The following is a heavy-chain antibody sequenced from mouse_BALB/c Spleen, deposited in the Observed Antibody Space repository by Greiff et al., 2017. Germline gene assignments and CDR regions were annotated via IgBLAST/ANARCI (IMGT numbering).Heavy chain of an antibody. D-gene: IGHD1-1*01. CDR1: GYTFTDYE. Sequence: VQLQQSGAELVRPGASVTLSCKASGYTFTDYEMHWVKQTPVHGLEWIGAIDPETGGTAYNQKFKGKATLTADKSSSTAYMELRSLTSEDSAVYYCTKLLYYYGSSYIYWGQGTTLTVSS. V-gene: IGHV1-15*01. CDR2: IDPETGGT. CDR3: TKLLYYYGSSYIY. J-gene: IGHJ2*01.